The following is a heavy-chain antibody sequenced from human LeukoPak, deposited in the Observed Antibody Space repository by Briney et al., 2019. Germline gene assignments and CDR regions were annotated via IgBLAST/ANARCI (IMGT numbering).Heavy chain of an antibody. J-gene: IGHJ5*02. D-gene: IGHD6-6*01. Sequence: GGSLRLACASSGLTFSNAWMSWVRQVPGNGLEWVGRIKSKSDGGTTNYAAPVKGRFTISRDDSKNTLYLQMNSLTTDDAGVYYCTTGRTSSSKGWFDPWGQGTLVTVSS. CDR3: TTGRTSSSKGWFDP. V-gene: IGHV3-15*01. CDR1: GLTFSNAW. CDR2: IKSKSDGGTT.